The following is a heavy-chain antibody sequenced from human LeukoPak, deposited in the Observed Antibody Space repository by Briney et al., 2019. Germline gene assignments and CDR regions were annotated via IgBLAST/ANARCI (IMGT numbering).Heavy chain of an antibody. CDR2: IDANNGDT. CDR3: ARDPSSVTLYFFDY. V-gene: IGHV1-2*02. J-gene: IGHJ4*02. Sequence: ASVKVSCKASGYTFMGNYIHWLRQAPGQGLEWMGCIDANNGDTKSAKNFQGRVTMSRDTSISTAYMALSSLTPHDAAVYYCARDPSSVTLYFFDYWGQGTLVTVSS. CDR1: GYTFMGNY. D-gene: IGHD4-11*01.